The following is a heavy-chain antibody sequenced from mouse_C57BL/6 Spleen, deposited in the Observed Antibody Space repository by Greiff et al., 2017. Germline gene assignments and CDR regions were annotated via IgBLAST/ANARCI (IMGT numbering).Heavy chain of an antibody. Sequence: QVQLKESGAELVRPGASVTLSCKASGYTFTDSEMHWVKQTPVHGLEWIGAIDPETGGTAYNQKFKGKAILTADKSSSTAYMELRSLTSEDSAVYYCTTGMVTTGYFDYWGQGTTLTVSS. J-gene: IGHJ2*01. V-gene: IGHV1-15*01. D-gene: IGHD2-2*01. CDR3: TTGMVTTGYFDY. CDR2: IDPETGGT. CDR1: GYTFTDSE.